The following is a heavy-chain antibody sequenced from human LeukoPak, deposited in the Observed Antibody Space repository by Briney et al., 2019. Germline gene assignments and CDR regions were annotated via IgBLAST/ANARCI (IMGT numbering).Heavy chain of an antibody. CDR1: GYTFTDYY. CDR2: INPKRGVT. J-gene: IGHJ4*02. Sequence: ASVKVSCKASGYTFTDYYVHWVRQAPGQGLEWMGWINPKRGVTNSAQKFQGRVTMTRDTSISTIYMELRSLISDDTAAYYCARGVAVTDRARFFDYWGRGTLVTVSS. CDR3: ARGVAVTDRARFFDY. D-gene: IGHD4-11*01. V-gene: IGHV1-2*02.